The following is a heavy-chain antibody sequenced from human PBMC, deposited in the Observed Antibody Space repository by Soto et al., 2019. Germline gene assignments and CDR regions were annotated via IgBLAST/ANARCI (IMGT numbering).Heavy chain of an antibody. CDR1: GFTFGSHG. V-gene: IGHV3-30*03. Sequence: QVKLVESGGGVVQPGRSLSLSCVASGFTFGSHGMHWVRQAPGKGLEWVAVISYDGGNKFYTDSLKGRVSISRDNSKNTLYLQMTSLGTEDTAVYYCARGLEPRAAPGWYYGLDVWGQGTTVTVSS. J-gene: IGHJ6*02. CDR3: ARGLEPRAAPGWYYGLDV. D-gene: IGHD6-19*01. CDR2: ISYDGGNK.